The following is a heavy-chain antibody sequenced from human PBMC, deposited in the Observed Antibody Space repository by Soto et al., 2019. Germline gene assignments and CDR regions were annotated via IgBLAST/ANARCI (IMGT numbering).Heavy chain of an antibody. D-gene: IGHD6-6*01. CDR3: ARDRPGEGDY. CDR1: GYTFTIYY. CDR2: INPSGGST. J-gene: IGHJ4*02. Sequence: ASVKVSCKASGYTFTIYYMHWVRQAPGQGLEWMGIINPSGGSTSYAQKFQGRVTMTRDTSTSTVYMELSSLRSEDTAVYHCARDRPGEGDYWGQGTLVTVSS. V-gene: IGHV1-46*01.